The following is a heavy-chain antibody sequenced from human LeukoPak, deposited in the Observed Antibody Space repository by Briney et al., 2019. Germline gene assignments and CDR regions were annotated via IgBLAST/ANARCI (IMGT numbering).Heavy chain of an antibody. V-gene: IGHV3-21*01. CDR1: GFTFSASS. CDR2: ISSSSHYI. D-gene: IGHD3-10*01. J-gene: IGHJ6*02. CDR3: ARGFGRFGELYEHYYHLMDA. Sequence: GSLRLSCAASGFTFSASSMNWVRQAPGKGLEWVSSISSSSHYIFYADSLKGRFTISRDNAKNSLYLQMNSLRAEDTAVYYCARGFGRFGELYEHYYHLMDAWGQGTTVTVSS.